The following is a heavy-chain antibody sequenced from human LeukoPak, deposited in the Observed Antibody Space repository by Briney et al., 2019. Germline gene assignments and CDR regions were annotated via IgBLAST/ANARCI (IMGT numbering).Heavy chain of an antibody. J-gene: IGHJ4*02. CDR3: AKDRWTGLIVVVPAAIVDY. CDR1: GFTFSSYA. D-gene: IGHD2-2*02. Sequence: GGSLRLSCAASGFTFSSYAMSWVRQAPGKGLEWVSAISGSGGSTYYADSVKGRFTISRDNSKNTLYLQMNSLRAEDTAVYYCAKDRWTGLIVVVPAAIVDYRGQGTLVTVSS. CDR2: ISGSGGST. V-gene: IGHV3-23*01.